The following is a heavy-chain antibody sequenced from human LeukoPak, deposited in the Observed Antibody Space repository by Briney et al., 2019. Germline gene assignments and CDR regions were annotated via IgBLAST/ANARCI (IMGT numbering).Heavy chain of an antibody. D-gene: IGHD4-17*01. Sequence: PSETLSLTCAVYGGSFSGYYWSWIRQPPGKGLEWIGEINHSGSTNYNPFLKSRVTISVDTSKNQFSLKLSSVTAADTAVYYCASLTTVYYYYGMDVWGQGTTVTVSS. CDR1: GGSFSGYY. CDR3: ASLTTVYYYYGMDV. CDR2: INHSGST. V-gene: IGHV4-34*01. J-gene: IGHJ6*02.